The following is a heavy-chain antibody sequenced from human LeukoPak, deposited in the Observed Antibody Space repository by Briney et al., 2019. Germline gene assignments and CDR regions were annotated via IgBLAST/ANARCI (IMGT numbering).Heavy chain of an antibody. D-gene: IGHD3-16*02. CDR3: ARHIGGGIEDMDV. J-gene: IGHJ6*03. CDR1: GGSIGTYY. CDR2: IYVTGN. Sequence: SETLSLTCTVTGGSIGTYYWSWVRQSPGKGLEWIGYIYVTGNRYNPYLQSRVTISVDTSRNQFFLKMSSVTAADTAVYYCARHIGGGIEDMDVWGKGTRVTVSS. V-gene: IGHV4-59*08.